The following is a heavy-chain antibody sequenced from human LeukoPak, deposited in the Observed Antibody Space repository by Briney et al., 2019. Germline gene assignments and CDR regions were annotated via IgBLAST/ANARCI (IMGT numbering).Heavy chain of an antibody. J-gene: IGHJ4*02. CDR2: ISGSGGTT. Sequence: GGSLRLSCAASGFTFSTYCMSWVRQAPGKGLEWVSGISGSGGTTYYADSVKGRFTISRDNSKSTLYLQMNSLRAEDTAVYYCAKPISSGWYSFDYWGQGTLVTV. CDR1: GFTFSTYC. D-gene: IGHD6-19*01. CDR3: AKPISSGWYSFDY. V-gene: IGHV3-23*01.